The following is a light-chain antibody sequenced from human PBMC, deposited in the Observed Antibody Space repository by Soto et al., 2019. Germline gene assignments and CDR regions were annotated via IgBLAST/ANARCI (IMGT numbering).Light chain of an antibody. V-gene: IGKV3-20*01. J-gene: IGKJ5*01. Sequence: EIVMTQSPCTLSLSTGERATLSCRASQSVSSSYLAWYQQKPGQAPRLLIYGASSRATGIPDRFSGSGSGTDFTLTISRLEPEDFAVYYCQQYGSSITFGQGTRLEI. CDR1: QSVSSSY. CDR3: QQYGSSIT. CDR2: GAS.